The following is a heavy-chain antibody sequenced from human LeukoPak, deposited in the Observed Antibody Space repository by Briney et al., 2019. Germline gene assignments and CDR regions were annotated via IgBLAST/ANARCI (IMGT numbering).Heavy chain of an antibody. Sequence: GGSLRLSCAASGFTFSSYGMHWVRQAPGKGLEWVAVIWYNGSNKYYADSVKGRFTISRDNSKNTLYLQMNSLRAEDTAVYYCAKGVDNSDSSGYEYFDYWGQGTLVTVSS. CDR2: IWYNGSNK. J-gene: IGHJ4*02. CDR3: AKGVDNSDSSGYEYFDY. V-gene: IGHV3-33*06. D-gene: IGHD3-22*01. CDR1: GFTFSSYG.